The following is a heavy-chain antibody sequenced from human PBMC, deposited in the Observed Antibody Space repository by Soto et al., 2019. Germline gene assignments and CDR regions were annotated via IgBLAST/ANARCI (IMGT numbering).Heavy chain of an antibody. J-gene: IGHJ6*02. CDR1: GYSFTSYW. CDR3: AVNEYYYDSSGSYPPRGYGMVV. V-gene: IGHV5-51*01. CDR2: IYPGDSDT. Sequence: GESLKISCKGSGYSFTSYWIGWVRQMPGKGLEWMGIIYPGDSDTRYSPSFQGQVTISADKSISTAYLQWSSLKAADTAMYYCAVNEYYYDSSGSYPPRGYGMVVWGQGTTVTVSS. D-gene: IGHD3-22*01.